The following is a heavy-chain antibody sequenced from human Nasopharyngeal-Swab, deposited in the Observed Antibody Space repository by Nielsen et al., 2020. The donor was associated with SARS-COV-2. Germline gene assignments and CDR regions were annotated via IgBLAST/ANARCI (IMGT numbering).Heavy chain of an antibody. CDR1: GYTFTSYD. J-gene: IGHJ6*03. CDR2: MNPNSGNT. Sequence: ASVKVSCKASGYTFTSYDINWVRQATGQGLEWMGWMNPNSGNTGYAQKFQGRVTMTRNTSISTAYMELSSLRSEDTAVYYCVRAPTNYYYYYMDVWGKGTTVTVSS. V-gene: IGHV1-8*01. CDR3: VRAPTNYYYYYMDV. D-gene: IGHD5-24*01.